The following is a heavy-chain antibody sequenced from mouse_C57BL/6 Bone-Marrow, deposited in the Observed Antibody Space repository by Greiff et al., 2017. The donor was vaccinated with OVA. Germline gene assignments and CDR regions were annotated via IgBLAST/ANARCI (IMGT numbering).Heavy chain of an antibody. Sequence: EVQRVESGGGLVKPGGSLKLSCAASGFTFSSYTMSWVRQTPEKRLEWVATISGGGGNTYYPDSVKGRFTISRDNAKNTLYLQMSSLRSEDTALYYCAREITTVVGAYWGQGTLVTVSA. CDR3: AREITTVVGAY. V-gene: IGHV5-9*01. D-gene: IGHD1-1*01. CDR1: GFTFSSYT. CDR2: ISGGGGNT. J-gene: IGHJ3*01.